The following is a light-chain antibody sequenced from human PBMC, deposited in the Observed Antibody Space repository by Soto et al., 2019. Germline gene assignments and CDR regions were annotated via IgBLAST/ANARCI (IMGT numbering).Light chain of an antibody. Sequence: DIQMTQSPSTLSASVGDRVTITCRASQSINGWLAWYQQKPGKAPKLLIYKAFSLESGVPSRFSGSGSETEFTLTITSLQPDDFATYYCQQYKSYSGYTFGQGTKLEIK. CDR3: QQYKSYSGYT. CDR2: KAF. V-gene: IGKV1-5*03. J-gene: IGKJ2*01. CDR1: QSINGW.